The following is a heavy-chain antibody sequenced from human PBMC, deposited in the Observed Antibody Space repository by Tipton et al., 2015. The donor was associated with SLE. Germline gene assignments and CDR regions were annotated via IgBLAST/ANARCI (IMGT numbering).Heavy chain of an antibody. Sequence: GLVKPSETLSLTCAVYGGSFSGYYWSWIRQPPGKGLEWIGEINHSGSTNYNPSLKSRVTISVDTSKNQFSLKLSSVTAADTAVYYCARIVTYYDFWSGPGKVYYYYYMDVWGKGTTVTVSS. CDR2: INHSGST. J-gene: IGHJ6*03. CDR1: GGSFSGYY. CDR3: ARIVTYYDFWSGPGKVYYYYYMDV. V-gene: IGHV4-34*01. D-gene: IGHD3-3*01.